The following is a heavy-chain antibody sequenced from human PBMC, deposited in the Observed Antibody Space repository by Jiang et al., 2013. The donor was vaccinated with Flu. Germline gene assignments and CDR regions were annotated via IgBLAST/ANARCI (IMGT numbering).Heavy chain of an antibody. V-gene: IGHV1-69*01. CDR3: ARAATYCGGDCYPGAFHI. D-gene: IGHD2-21*02. CDR1: GGTFSSYA. Sequence: KPGSLVKVSCKASGGTFSSYAISWVRQARGQGLEWMGGIIPLFGTANYAQRFQARVTITADESTSTAYMELSSLRSEDTAVYYCARAATYCGGDCYPGAFHIWGQGTMVTVST. CDR2: IIPLFGTA. J-gene: IGHJ3*02.